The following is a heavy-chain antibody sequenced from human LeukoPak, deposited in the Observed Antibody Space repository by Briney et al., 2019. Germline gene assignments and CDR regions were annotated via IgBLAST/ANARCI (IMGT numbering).Heavy chain of an antibody. V-gene: IGHV1-8*02. Sequence: ASVKVSCKASGYTFTSYGISWVRQATGQGLEWMGWMNPNSGNTGYAQKFQGRVTMTRNTSISTAYMELSSLRSEDTAVYYCARLYETYNCSSTSCYFAFDIWGQGTMVTVSS. CDR3: ARLYETYNCSSTSCYFAFDI. J-gene: IGHJ3*02. CDR2: MNPNSGNT. D-gene: IGHD2-2*01. CDR1: GYTFTSYG.